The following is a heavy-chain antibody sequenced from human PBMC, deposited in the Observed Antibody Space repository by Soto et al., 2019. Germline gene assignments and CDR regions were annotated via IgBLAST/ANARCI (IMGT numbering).Heavy chain of an antibody. J-gene: IGHJ5*02. CDR1: GGSISSSNYY. Sequence: PSETLSLTCTVSGGSISSSNYYWGWIRQPPGKGLEWIGSIYYSGSTYYNPSLKSRDTISVDTSKNQFSLKLSSVTAADTAVYYCATQEVGDCYSYWFDPWGQGTLVTVSS. V-gene: IGHV4-39*01. CDR3: ATQEVGDCYSYWFDP. D-gene: IGHD2-21*02. CDR2: IYYSGST.